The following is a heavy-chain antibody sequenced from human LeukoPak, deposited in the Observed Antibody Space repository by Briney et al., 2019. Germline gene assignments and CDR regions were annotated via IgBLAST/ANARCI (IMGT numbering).Heavy chain of an antibody. V-gene: IGHV3-7*03. J-gene: IGHJ4*02. D-gene: IGHD2-15*01. CDR3: ARVRARLQPAPYDY. Sequence: GGSLRLSCAAFRFTFSTYWMTWVRQAPGKGLEWVANIKQDGSERYYVDSVKGRFTISRDNAKNLLYLQMNSLRAEDTAVYYCARVRARLQPAPYDYWGQGTLVTVSS. CDR2: IKQDGSER. CDR1: RFTFSTYW.